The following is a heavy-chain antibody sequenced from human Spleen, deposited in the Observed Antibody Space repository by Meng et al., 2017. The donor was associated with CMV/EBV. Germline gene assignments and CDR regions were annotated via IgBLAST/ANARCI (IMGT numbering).Heavy chain of an antibody. J-gene: IGHJ4*02. D-gene: IGHD2-2*01. V-gene: IGHV3-21*01. CDR2: ISSSGRYI. CDR1: GFTFSNYR. Sequence: GESLKISCAASGFTFSNYRMNWVRQAPGKGLEWVSSISSSGRYIFYADSAKGRFTISRDNAKNSLYLQMDSLRAEDTAIYYCARSPGPCSDTSCYSNHFDSWGQGTLVTVSS. CDR3: ARSPGPCSDTSCYSNHFDS.